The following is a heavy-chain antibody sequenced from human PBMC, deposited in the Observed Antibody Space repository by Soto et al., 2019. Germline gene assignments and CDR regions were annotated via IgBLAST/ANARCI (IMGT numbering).Heavy chain of an antibody. V-gene: IGHV1-69*01. J-gene: IGHJ6*02. CDR2: IIPIPGTA. CDR1: GGTFGSYA. Sequence: QVQLVQSGAEVKKPGSSVKVSCKASGGTFGSYAISWVRQAPGQGLEWMGGIIPIPGTANYAQKFQGRVTIAADESTSTDYMELSSLRSEVTAVYYCARAQGSSTSLELYYYYYYGMDVWGQGTTVTVSS. CDR3: ARAQGSSTSLELYYYYYYGMDV. D-gene: IGHD2-2*01.